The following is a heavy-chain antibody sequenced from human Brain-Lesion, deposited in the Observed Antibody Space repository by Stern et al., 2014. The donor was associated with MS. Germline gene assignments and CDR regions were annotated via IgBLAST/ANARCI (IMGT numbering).Heavy chain of an antibody. V-gene: IGHV3-15*01. CDR2: IKSRTDGGTA. CDR3: VAGAQLWL. CDR1: GFTFSQAW. J-gene: IGHJ4*02. Sequence: EVQLVESGGGLVKSGGSLRLSCAASGFTFSQAWMGWVRQVPGTGLAWVGHIKSRTDGGTANYAASVKDRFTVSRDNSANMLYLQMNSLTIEDTAVYYCVAGAQLWLWGQGTLVTVSS. D-gene: IGHD1-1*01.